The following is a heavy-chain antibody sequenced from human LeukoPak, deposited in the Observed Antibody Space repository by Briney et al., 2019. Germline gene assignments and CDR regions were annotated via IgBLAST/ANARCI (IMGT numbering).Heavy chain of an antibody. CDR1: GFTFDDYA. Sequence: GGSLRLSCAASGFTFDDYAMHWVRQAPGKGLEWVSGISWNSGSIGYADSGKGRFTISRDNAKNSLYLQMNSLRAEDTALYYCAKDLYGSGSSHFDYWGQGTLVTVSS. CDR3: AKDLYGSGSSHFDY. D-gene: IGHD3-10*01. V-gene: IGHV3-9*01. CDR2: ISWNSGSI. J-gene: IGHJ4*02.